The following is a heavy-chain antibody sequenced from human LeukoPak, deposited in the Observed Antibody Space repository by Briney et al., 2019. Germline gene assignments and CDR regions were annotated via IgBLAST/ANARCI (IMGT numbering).Heavy chain of an antibody. CDR2: IYSGGAT. V-gene: IGHV3-53*01. J-gene: IGHJ4*02. CDR3: VRWNCLTDY. Sequence: PGGSLRLSCGASGVTVTSNYMTWVRQALGEGLEWVSVIYSGGATYYAGSVKGRFTISRDNSKNTLYLQMNSLRVEDTAVYYWVRWNCLTDYWGQGTLVTVSS. D-gene: IGHD1-7*01. CDR1: GVTVTSNY.